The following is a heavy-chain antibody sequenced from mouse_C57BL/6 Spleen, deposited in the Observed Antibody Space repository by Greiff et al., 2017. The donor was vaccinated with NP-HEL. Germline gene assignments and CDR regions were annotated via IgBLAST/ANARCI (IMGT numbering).Heavy chain of an antibody. V-gene: IGHV1-82*01. CDR3: ARDGDGYSDY. Sequence: QVQLKQSGPELVKPGASVKISCKASGYAFSSSWMNWVKQRPGKGLEWIGRIYPGDGDTNYNGKFKGKATLTADKSSSTAYMQLSSLTSEDSAVYFCARDGDGYSDYWGQGTTLTVSS. CDR2: IYPGDGDT. J-gene: IGHJ2*01. CDR1: GYAFSSSW. D-gene: IGHD2-3*01.